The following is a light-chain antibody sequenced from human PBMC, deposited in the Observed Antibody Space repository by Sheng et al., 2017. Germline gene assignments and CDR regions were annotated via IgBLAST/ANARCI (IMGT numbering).Light chain of an antibody. V-gene: IGKV1-9*01. CDR2: GAS. J-gene: IGKJ1*01. CDR3: QQYRLYPWT. Sequence: IQMTQSPSSLSASVGDRVTITCRASQGISSYLAWYQQKPGRAPKLLIYGASTLQSGVPSRFSGSGSGTEFALTITSLQPDDFATYYCQQYRLYPWTFAKGPRWKS. CDR1: QGISSY.